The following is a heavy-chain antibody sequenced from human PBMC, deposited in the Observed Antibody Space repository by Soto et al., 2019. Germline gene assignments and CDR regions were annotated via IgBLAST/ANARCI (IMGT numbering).Heavy chain of an antibody. D-gene: IGHD6-6*01. Sequence: TLSLTCAISGDSVSSNSAAWNWIRPSPSRGLEWLGRTYYRAKWDNDYAVSVNSRITINPDKSKNQFSLQLNSVTPEDTAVYFCSRDKPPPGSSSSYDYWGQGTMVTVSS. V-gene: IGHV6-1*01. CDR2: TYYRAKWDN. CDR3: SRDKPPPGSSSSYDY. CDR1: GDSVSSNSAA. J-gene: IGHJ4*02.